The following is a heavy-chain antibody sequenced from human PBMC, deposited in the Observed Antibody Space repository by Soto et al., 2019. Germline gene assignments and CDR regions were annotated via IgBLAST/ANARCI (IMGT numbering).Heavy chain of an antibody. V-gene: IGHV4-39*01. CDR1: GGSISSSSYY. CDR2: IYYSGST. J-gene: IGHJ4*02. D-gene: IGHD3-3*01. CDR3: ASTEWLLYATFDY. Sequence: QLQLQESGPGLVKPSETLSLTCTVSGGSISSSSYYWGWIRQPPGKGLEWIGSIYYSGSTYYNPSLKSRVTISVDTSKNQFSLKLSSVTAADTAVYYCASTEWLLYATFDYWGQGTLVTVSS.